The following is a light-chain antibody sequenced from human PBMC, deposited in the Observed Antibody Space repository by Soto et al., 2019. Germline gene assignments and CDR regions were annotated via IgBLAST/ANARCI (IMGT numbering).Light chain of an antibody. CDR2: GAS. CDR3: QQYNNWPPGRA. CDR1: QSVSSN. J-gene: IGKJ1*01. Sequence: EIVMTQSPATLSVSPGERATLSCRASQSVSSNLAWYQQKPGQAPRLLIYGASTRATNIPARFSGSGSGTEFTLTIRSLQSEDFAVYYCQQYNNWPPGRAFGQGTKVEIK. V-gene: IGKV3-15*01.